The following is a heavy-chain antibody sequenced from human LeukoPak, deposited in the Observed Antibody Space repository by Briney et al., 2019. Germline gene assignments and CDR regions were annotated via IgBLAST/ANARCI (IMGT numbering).Heavy chain of an antibody. CDR1: GYTFTSYG. D-gene: IGHD2-15*01. V-gene: IGHV1-18*01. CDR2: ISAYNGNT. Sequence: ASVKVSCKASGYTFTSYGISWVRQAPGQGLEWMGWISAYNGNTNYAQKLQGRVTMTTDTSTSTAYMELRSLRSDDTAVYYCARVSQLYCSGGSCYRYFDYWGQGTLVTVSS. CDR3: ARVSQLYCSGGSCYRYFDY. J-gene: IGHJ4*02.